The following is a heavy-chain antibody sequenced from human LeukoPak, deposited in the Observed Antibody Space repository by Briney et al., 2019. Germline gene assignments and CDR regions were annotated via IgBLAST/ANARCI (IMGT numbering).Heavy chain of an antibody. D-gene: IGHD2-15*01. CDR2: ISAYNGNT. Sequence: PGASVKVSCKASGYSFTSYGISWVRQAPGQGPEWMGWISAYNGNTNYAQRLQGRVTMTTNTSTSTAYMDLRSLTSDDTAVYYCARVPSGGPFDYWGQGTLVTVSS. CDR1: GYSFTSYG. CDR3: ARVPSGGPFDY. V-gene: IGHV1-18*01. J-gene: IGHJ4*02.